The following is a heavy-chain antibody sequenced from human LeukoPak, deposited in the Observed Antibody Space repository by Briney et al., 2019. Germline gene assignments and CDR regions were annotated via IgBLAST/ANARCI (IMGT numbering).Heavy chain of an antibody. J-gene: IGHJ4*02. CDR2: IFPGDSDT. CDR1: GYIFTTYW. Sequence: GESLKISCKGSGYIFTTYWIGWVRQMPGKGLEWMGIIFPGDSDTLYSRSFEGQVTISADKSISTAYLQWSSLKASDTAMYYCARHRTTVEFDYWGQGTLVTVSS. CDR3: ARHRTTVEFDY. V-gene: IGHV5-51*01. D-gene: IGHD4-17*01.